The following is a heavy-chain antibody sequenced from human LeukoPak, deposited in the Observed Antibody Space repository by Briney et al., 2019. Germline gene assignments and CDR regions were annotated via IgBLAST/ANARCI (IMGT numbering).Heavy chain of an antibody. D-gene: IGHD5-18*01. Sequence: PGGSLRLSCAASGFTFSSYGMRWVRQAPGKGLEWGAVIWYDGSSKYYADSVKGRFTIYRDNSKNTLYLQMNSLRAEDTAVYYCARDGGYSYSLGYWGQGTLVTVSS. J-gene: IGHJ4*02. V-gene: IGHV3-33*01. CDR1: GFTFSSYG. CDR3: ARDGGYSYSLGY. CDR2: IWYDGSSK.